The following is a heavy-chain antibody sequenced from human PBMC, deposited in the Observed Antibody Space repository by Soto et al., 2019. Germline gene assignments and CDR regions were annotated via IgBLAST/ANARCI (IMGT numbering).Heavy chain of an antibody. D-gene: IGHD2-15*01. CDR3: AKDVIVVVVAATRVLDY. CDR1: GFTFSSYG. Sequence: GALRLSCAASGFTFSSYGMHWVRQAPGKGLEWVAVISYDGSNKYYADSVKGRFTISRDNSKNTLYLQMNSLRAEDTAVYYCAKDVIVVVVAATRVLDYWGQGALVTVSS. V-gene: IGHV3-30*18. CDR2: ISYDGSNK. J-gene: IGHJ4*02.